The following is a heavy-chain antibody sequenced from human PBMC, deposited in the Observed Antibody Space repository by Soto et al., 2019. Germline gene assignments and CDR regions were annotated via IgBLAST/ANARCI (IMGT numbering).Heavy chain of an antibody. V-gene: IGHV3-23*01. J-gene: IGHJ3*01. D-gene: IGHD6-19*01. CDR1: GFTFSNFA. Sequence: PGGSLRLSCAASGFTFSNFAMNWVRQAPGKGLEWVSAISNSFSDGNTHYADSVKGRFTISRDNDKNTVFLEIDSLRAEDTAVYYCAKVLRIAVAGLDDAFDFWGQGTMVTVSS. CDR3: AKVLRIAVAGLDDAFDF. CDR2: ISNSFSDGNT.